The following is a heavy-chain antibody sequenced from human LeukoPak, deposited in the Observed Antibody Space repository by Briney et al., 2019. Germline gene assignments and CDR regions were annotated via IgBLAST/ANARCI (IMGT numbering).Heavy chain of an antibody. Sequence: ASVKVSCKASGYTFTSYDINWVRRATGQGLEWMGWMNPNSGNTGYAQKFQGRVTITRNTSISTAYMELSSLRSEDTAVYYCARGQWFTPYYYYYYMDVWGKGTTVTVSS. CDR3: ARGQWFTPYYYYYYMDV. CDR1: GYTFTSYD. V-gene: IGHV1-8*03. J-gene: IGHJ6*03. D-gene: IGHD3-22*01. CDR2: MNPNSGNT.